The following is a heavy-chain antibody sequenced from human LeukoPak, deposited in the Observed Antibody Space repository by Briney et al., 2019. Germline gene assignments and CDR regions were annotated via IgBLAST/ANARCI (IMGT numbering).Heavy chain of an antibody. CDR2: IYYSGST. CDR1: GGSISSYY. J-gene: IGHJ4*02. CDR3: ARLRGSLPPYFDY. D-gene: IGHD3-10*01. Sequence: PSETLSLTCTVSGGSISSYYWSWIRQPPWKGLEWIGYIYYSGSTNYNPSLKSRVTISVDTSKNQFSLKLSSVTAADTAVYYCARLRGSLPPYFDYWGQGTLVTVSS. V-gene: IGHV4-59*01.